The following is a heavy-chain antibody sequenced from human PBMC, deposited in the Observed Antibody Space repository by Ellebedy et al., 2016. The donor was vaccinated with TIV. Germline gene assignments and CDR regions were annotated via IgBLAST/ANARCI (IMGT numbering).Heavy chain of an antibody. J-gene: IGHJ4*02. Sequence: GESLKISCAASGFTFSSYGMHWVRQAPGKGLEWVAVISYDGSNKYYADSVKGRFTISRDNSKNTLYLQMNSLRAEDTAVYYCAKELWFGAGWGQGTLVTVSS. D-gene: IGHD3-10*01. CDR3: AKELWFGAG. CDR2: ISYDGSNK. CDR1: GFTFSSYG. V-gene: IGHV3-30*18.